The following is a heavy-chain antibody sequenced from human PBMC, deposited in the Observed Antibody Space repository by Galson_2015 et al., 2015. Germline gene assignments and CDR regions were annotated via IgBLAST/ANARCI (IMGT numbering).Heavy chain of an antibody. J-gene: IGHJ4*02. CDR3: ATTSNILTGYRE. CDR2: FDPEDGET. V-gene: IGHV1-24*01. Sequence: SVKVSCKVSGYTLTDLSMHWVRQAPGKGLEWMGGFDPEDGETIYAQKFQGRVTMTEDTSTDTAYMELSSLRSEDTAVYYCATTSNILTGYREWGQGTLVTVSS. CDR1: GYTLTDLS. D-gene: IGHD3-9*01.